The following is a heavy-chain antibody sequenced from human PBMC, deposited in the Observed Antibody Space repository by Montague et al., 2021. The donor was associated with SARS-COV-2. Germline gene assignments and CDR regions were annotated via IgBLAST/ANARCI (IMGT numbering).Heavy chain of an antibody. D-gene: IGHD3-16*02. CDR3: ARDRGMITFGGVIVIDGMDA. CDR1: GFTFSSYA. Sequence: SLRLSCAASGFTFSSYAMHWVRQAPGKGLEWVAVISHDGSNKYYADSVKGRFTISRDNSKNTLYLQMNSLRAKDTAVYYCARDRGMITFGGVIVIDGMDAWGQGTTVTVSS. J-gene: IGHJ6*02. V-gene: IGHV3-30-3*01. CDR2: ISHDGSNK.